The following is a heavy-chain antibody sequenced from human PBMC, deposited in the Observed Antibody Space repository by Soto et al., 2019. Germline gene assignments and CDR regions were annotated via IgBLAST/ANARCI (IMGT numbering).Heavy chain of an antibody. D-gene: IGHD3-22*01. CDR2: ISYDGSNK. CDR1: GFTFSSYA. CDR3: ARDSRSLYYYDSSGSFDY. Sequence: QVQLVESGGGVVQPGRSLRLSCAASGFTFSSYAMHWVRQAPGKGLEWVAVISYDGSNKYYVDSVKGRFTISRDNSKNTLYLQMNSLRAEDTAVYYCARDSRSLYYYDSSGSFDYWGQGTLVTVSS. J-gene: IGHJ4*02. V-gene: IGHV3-30-3*01.